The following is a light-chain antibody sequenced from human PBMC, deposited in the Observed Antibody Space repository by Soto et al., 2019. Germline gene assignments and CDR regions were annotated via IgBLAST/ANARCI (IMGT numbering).Light chain of an antibody. CDR3: QHYGGLWT. V-gene: IGKV1-5*01. Sequence: DFQMIQSPSTLAVSVGDRVTITCRATQPISNRLAWYQQKPGKAPKVLIYDASRLESGVPSRFTGSGFGTEFILSISSLHPDDFATYWCQHYGGLWTFGQGTKVEV. CDR2: DAS. J-gene: IGKJ1*01. CDR1: QPISNR.